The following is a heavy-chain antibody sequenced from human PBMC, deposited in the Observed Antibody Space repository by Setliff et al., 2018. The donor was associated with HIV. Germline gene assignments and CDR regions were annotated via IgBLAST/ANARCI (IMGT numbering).Heavy chain of an antibody. V-gene: IGHV4-39*01. CDR2: IFYSGIT. CDR3: ARSKTFYDFWGGYYTHGAFKI. Sequence: SETLSLTCTVSGGSFTSRSYYWGWIRQPPGKGLEWIGSIFYSGITYYNPSLKSRVTISVDTSKNQFSLNLASVTAADTAVYYCARSKTFYDFWGGYYTHGAFKIWGLGTMVTVSS. CDR1: GGSFTSRSYY. D-gene: IGHD3-3*01. J-gene: IGHJ3*02.